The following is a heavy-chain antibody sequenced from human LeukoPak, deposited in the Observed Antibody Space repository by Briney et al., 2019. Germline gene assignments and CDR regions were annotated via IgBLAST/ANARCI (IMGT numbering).Heavy chain of an antibody. V-gene: IGHV3-21*01. CDR2: ISSSSSSL. CDR3: AREFGYNKRIDS. Sequence: GGSLRLSCAASGFSFSTYPMTWVRRAPGKGLEWVSSISSSSSSLYYADSVKGRFTISRDNAWSSLYLQMSGLRVEDTAVYYCAREFGYNKRIDSWGQGILVTVSS. CDR1: GFSFSTYP. J-gene: IGHJ4*02. D-gene: IGHD5-12*01.